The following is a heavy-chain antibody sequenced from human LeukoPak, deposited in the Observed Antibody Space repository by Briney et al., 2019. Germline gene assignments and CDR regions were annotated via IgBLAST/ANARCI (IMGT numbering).Heavy chain of an antibody. CDR3: ARDRIAWDY. CDR1: GFTFSSYA. CDR2: ISYDGSNK. V-gene: IGHV3-30*04. J-gene: IGHJ4*02. D-gene: IGHD6-13*01. Sequence: PGGSLRLSCAASGFTFSSYAMHWVRQAPGKGLEWVAVISYDGSNKYYADSVKGRFTISRDNSKNTLYLQMNSLRAEDTAVYYCARDRIAWDYWGQGTLVTVSS.